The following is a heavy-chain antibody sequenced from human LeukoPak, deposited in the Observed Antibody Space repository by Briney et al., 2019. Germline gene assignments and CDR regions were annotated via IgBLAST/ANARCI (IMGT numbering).Heavy chain of an antibody. CDR3: ASISTAKNY. V-gene: IGHV4-59*08. CDR1: GGSISSYY. J-gene: IGHJ4*02. D-gene: IGHD5-18*01. CDR2: IFYSGST. Sequence: SETLSLTCTVSGGSISSYYWSWIRQPPGKGLEWIGYIFYSGSTYYNPSLKSRVTMSVDTSKNQFSLKLSSVTAADTAVYYCASISTAKNYWGQGTLVTVSS.